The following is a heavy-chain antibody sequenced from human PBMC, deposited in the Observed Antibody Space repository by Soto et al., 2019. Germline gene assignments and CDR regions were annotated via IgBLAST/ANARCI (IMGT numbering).Heavy chain of an antibody. CDR1: GGSFNIGSYS. Sequence: SEPLSLTCTGSGGSFNIGSYSWSWIRQPPGKGLEWIGYVYHTGRTRYNPSLKSRVSISMDTSKNQFSLNLDSVTAADTAVYFCARDFAYFDSWGQGTLVTVSS. CDR3: ARDFAYFDS. V-gene: IGHV4-61*01. CDR2: VYHTGRT. D-gene: IGHD3-3*01. J-gene: IGHJ4*02.